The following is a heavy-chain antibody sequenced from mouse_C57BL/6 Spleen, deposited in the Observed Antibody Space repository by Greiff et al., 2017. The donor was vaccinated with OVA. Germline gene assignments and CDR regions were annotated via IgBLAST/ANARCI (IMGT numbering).Heavy chain of an antibody. J-gene: IGHJ4*01. CDR2: INPCSGNN. CDR3: ARMVTHAMDY. V-gene: IGHV1-4*01. D-gene: IGHD2-2*01. CDR1: GYSFTSYT. Sequence: QVQLQQSGPELARPGDSVKMSCKASGYSFTSYTMYWVIQRPGQGLEWIGYINPCSGNNKYNQKFKDKATLTADKSSSTAYIQLSSLTSEDSAVYYCARMVTHAMDYWGQGTSVTVSS.